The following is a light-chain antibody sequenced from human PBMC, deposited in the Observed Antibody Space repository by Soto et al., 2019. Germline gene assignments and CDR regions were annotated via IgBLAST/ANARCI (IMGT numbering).Light chain of an antibody. CDR2: AAS. CDR1: QSVRNNY. CDR3: QQYDSSPPIT. J-gene: IGKJ5*01. Sequence: EIVLTQSPGTLSLSPVERATLSFRASQSVRNNYLAWYQQRPGQAPRLLIYAASSRATGIPDRFSGSGSGTDFTLTISRLEPEDFAVYYCQQYDSSPPITFGQGTRLEIK. V-gene: IGKV3-20*01.